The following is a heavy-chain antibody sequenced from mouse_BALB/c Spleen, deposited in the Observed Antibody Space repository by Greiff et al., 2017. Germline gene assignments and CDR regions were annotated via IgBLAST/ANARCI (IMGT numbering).Heavy chain of an antibody. Sequence: VQLVESGPGLVAPSQSLSITCTVSGFSLTDYGVSWIRQPPGKGLEWLGVIWGGGSTYYNSALKSRLSISKDNSKSQVFLKMNSLQTDDTAMYYCAKHRYGYRGDYFDDWGQGTTLTVSS. CDR3: AKHRYGYRGDYFDD. CDR1: GFSLTDYG. D-gene: IGHD1-2*01. CDR2: IWGGGST. V-gene: IGHV2-6-5*01. J-gene: IGHJ2*01.